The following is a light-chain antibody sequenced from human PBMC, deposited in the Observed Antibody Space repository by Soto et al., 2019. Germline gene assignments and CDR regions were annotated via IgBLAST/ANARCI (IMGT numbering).Light chain of an antibody. CDR1: QSVNSK. Sequence: DIVMTQSPATLSVSPGEGATLSCRASQSVNSKVAWYRQKPGQAPRLLIYGASTRATGIPARFSGSGSGTEFTLTISSLQSEDFAVYYCQQYHNWPPYTFGQGTTLEIK. V-gene: IGKV3-15*01. CDR2: GAS. CDR3: QQYHNWPPYT. J-gene: IGKJ2*01.